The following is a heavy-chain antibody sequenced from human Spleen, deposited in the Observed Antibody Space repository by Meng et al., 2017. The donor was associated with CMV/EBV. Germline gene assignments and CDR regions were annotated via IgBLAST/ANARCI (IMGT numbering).Heavy chain of an antibody. CDR1: GFTFSTYG. V-gene: IGHV3-30*02. D-gene: IGHD3-3*01. CDR2: IRFDGSKQ. J-gene: IGHJ4*02. CDR3: TTDRETIFGVVITVDY. Sequence: GGSLRLSCVVSGFTFSTYGMHWVRQAPGKGLEWVAFIRFDGSKQNYADSVKDRFIISRDNAKNRLYVQMHSLKTEDTAVYYCTTDRETIFGVVITVDYWGQGTLVTVSS.